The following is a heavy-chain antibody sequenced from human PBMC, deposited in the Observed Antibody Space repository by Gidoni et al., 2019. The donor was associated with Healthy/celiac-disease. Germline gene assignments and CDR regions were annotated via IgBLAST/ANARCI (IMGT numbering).Heavy chain of an antibody. CDR1: GCSLSSSSYY. D-gene: IGHD3-22*01. J-gene: IGHJ5*02. CDR3: ARPGWYYYDSSGYYNWFDP. V-gene: IGHV4-39*01. Sequence: QLQLHQSGPVLVKPSATLSLTCTVSGCSLSSSSYYWCWMRQPPGKGLEWIVSIYDSGSTYDNPSLKSRVTIYVDTSKNQFSLKLSSVTAADTAVYYCARPGWYYYDSSGYYNWFDPWGQGTLVTVSS. CDR2: IYDSGST.